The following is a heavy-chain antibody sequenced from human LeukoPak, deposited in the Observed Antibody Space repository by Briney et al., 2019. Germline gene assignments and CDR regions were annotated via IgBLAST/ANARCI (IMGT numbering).Heavy chain of an antibody. D-gene: IGHD6-19*01. CDR3: ARHGSGWSFDY. Sequence: PSETLSLTCTVSGGSISVYYWSWIWQPPGKGLEWIGYISYSGSTNHNPSLKSRVSISVDTSKNQFSLNLNSVTAADTAVFYCARHGSGWSFDYWGQGTLVTVSS. V-gene: IGHV4-59*08. CDR2: ISYSGST. J-gene: IGHJ4*02. CDR1: GGSISVYY.